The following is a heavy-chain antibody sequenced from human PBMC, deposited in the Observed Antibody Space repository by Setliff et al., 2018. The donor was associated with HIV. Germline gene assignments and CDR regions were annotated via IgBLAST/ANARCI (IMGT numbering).Heavy chain of an antibody. CDR3: GRGKHYSSGSPPLYDS. Sequence: ASVKVSCKASGYTFTDHYLHWVRQAPGQALEWMGWFTPFNDNTNYAQKYRGRISITRDRSMSTAYMELSSLRSEDTAVFYCGRGKHYSSGSPPLYDSWGQGTLVTVSS. V-gene: IGHV1-45*02. J-gene: IGHJ4*02. CDR2: FTPFNDNT. D-gene: IGHD3-10*01. CDR1: GYTFTDHY.